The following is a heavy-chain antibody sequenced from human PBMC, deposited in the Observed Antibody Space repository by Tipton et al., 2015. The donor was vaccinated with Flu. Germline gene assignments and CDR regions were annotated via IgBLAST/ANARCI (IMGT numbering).Heavy chain of an antibody. CDR2: MWFDGSHE. J-gene: IGHJ4*02. Sequence: SGFTFGSYGMHWVRQAPGKGLECVAGMWFDGSHEYYGDSVKGRFTISRDNSKSTLYLQMNSLRVEDTAVYYCAREFYDYFFDYWGQGALVTVSS. D-gene: IGHD3-16*01. CDR3: AREFYDYFFDY. CDR1: GFTFGSYG. V-gene: IGHV3-33*01.